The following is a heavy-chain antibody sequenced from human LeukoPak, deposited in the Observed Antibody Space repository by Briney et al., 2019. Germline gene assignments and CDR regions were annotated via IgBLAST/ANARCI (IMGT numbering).Heavy chain of an antibody. Sequence: ASVKVSCKASGYTFTNYGITWVRQAPAQGLEWMGWVSAYNGDTNYAQSLQGRVTMTTDTSTSTAYMELWSLRSDDTAVYYCARDHHLAVAANNWFDPWGQGTLVTVSS. V-gene: IGHV1-18*01. CDR2: VSAYNGDT. CDR3: ARDHHLAVAANNWFDP. CDR1: GYTFTNYG. D-gene: IGHD6-19*01. J-gene: IGHJ5*02.